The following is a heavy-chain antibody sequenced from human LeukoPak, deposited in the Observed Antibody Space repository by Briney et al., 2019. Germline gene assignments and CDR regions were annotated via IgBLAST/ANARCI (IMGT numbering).Heavy chain of an antibody. J-gene: IGHJ4*02. CDR2: IYYGGST. Sequence: PSETLSLTCTVSGGSISSYYWSWIRQPPGKELEWIGYIYYGGSTNYNPSLKSRVTISVDTSKNQFSLKLSSVTAADTAVYYCASTSVTTGPFDYWGQGTLVTVSS. D-gene: IGHD4-17*01. CDR1: GGSISSYY. CDR3: ASTSVTTGPFDY. V-gene: IGHV4-59*01.